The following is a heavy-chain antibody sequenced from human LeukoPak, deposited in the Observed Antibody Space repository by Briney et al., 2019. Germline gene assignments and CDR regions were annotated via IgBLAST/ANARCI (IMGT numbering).Heavy chain of an antibody. D-gene: IGHD4-17*01. CDR1: GFTFSDYY. CDR3: ARAYGSAVTTRFDY. CDR2: ISSSSYT. J-gene: IGHJ4*02. V-gene: IGHV3-11*05. Sequence: PGGSLRLSCAASGFTFSDYYMSWIRQAPGKGLEWVSYISSSSYTNYADSVKGRFTISRDNAKNSLYLQMNSLRAEDTAVYYCARAYGSAVTTRFDYWGQGTLVTVSS.